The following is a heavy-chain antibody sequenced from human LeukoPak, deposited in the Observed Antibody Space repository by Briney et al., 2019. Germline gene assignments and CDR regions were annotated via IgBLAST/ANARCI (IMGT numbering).Heavy chain of an antibody. V-gene: IGHV3-74*01. CDR2: INTDGRST. D-gene: IGHD2-8*01. Sequence: GRSLGLSCAASGFTFSSYAMHCVRQAPGKGLVWVSRINTDGRSTSYADSVKGRFTVSRDNSKDTLYLQMNSLRADDTAVYYCARGGTDILLEPPAIPFDYWGQGALVTVSS. J-gene: IGHJ4*02. CDR1: GFTFSSYA. CDR3: ARGGTDILLEPPAIPFDY.